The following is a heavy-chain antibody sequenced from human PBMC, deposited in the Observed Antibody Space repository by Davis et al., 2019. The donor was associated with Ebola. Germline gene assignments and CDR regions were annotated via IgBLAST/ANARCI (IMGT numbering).Heavy chain of an antibody. CDR2: ISSSSSYI. J-gene: IGHJ4*02. CDR1: GFTFSDYY. CDR3: ARERAIVYFDY. D-gene: IGHD1-26*01. Sequence: GESLKISCAASGFTFSDYYMSWIRQAPGKGLEWVSSISSSSSYIYYADSVKGRFTISRDNAKNSLYLQMNSLRAEDTAVYYCARERAIVYFDYWGQGTLVTVSS. V-gene: IGHV3-11*06.